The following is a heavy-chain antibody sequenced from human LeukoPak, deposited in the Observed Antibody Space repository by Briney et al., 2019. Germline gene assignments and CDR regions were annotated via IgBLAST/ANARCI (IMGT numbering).Heavy chain of an antibody. V-gene: IGHV4-59*01. CDR2: INYSGCT. CDR1: GGSIASYY. D-gene: IGHD3-22*01. CDR3: ARLLDYDNSGDPDTFDI. Sequence: SDTLSLTCTGCGGSIASYYWSWIRQSPGRRLVWIASINYSGCTKLHPSLQSRVTISLDMSNNHFSLQLRSVTAADTAIYYCARLLDYDNSGDPDTFDIWGQGTMVTVFS. J-gene: IGHJ3*02.